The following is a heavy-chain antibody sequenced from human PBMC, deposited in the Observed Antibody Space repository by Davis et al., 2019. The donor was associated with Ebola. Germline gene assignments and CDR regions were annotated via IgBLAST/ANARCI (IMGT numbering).Heavy chain of an antibody. CDR2: ISYDGSNK. CDR3: ARGGYYDILTGLAY. Sequence: GESLKISCAASGFTFSSYAMRWVRQAPGKGLEWVAVISYDGSNKYYADSVKGRFTISRDNSKNTLYLQMNSLRAEDTAVYYCARGGYYDILTGLAYWGQGTLVTVSS. J-gene: IGHJ4*02. V-gene: IGHV3-30-3*01. D-gene: IGHD3-9*01. CDR1: GFTFSSYA.